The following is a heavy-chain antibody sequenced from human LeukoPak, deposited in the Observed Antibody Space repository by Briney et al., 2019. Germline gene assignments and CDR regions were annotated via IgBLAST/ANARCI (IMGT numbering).Heavy chain of an antibody. Sequence: GGSLRLSCAASGFTFSSYSMNWARQAPGKGLEWVSYISSSSSTIYYADSVKGRFSISRDNSKNTVYLQMSDLRAEDTAVYYCAKITKATTPNYWGQGTLVTVSS. V-gene: IGHV3-48*01. J-gene: IGHJ4*02. CDR1: GFTFSSYS. CDR2: ISSSSSTI. CDR3: AKITKATTPNY. D-gene: IGHD3-10*01.